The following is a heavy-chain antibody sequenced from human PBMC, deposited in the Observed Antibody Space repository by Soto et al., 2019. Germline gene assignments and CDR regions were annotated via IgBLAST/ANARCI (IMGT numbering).Heavy chain of an antibody. CDR1: GDTXSTYD. CDR2: INPNSGNI. J-gene: IGHJ4*02. V-gene: IGHV1-8*01. Sequence: SXKVSCKASGDTXSTYDSDLVRQATGHGLEWMGWINPNSGNICYAQRFQGRVTMTRDTAIRTAYMEVSSLRSDDTAVYYCARCRASGSYYLLDYWGQGILVTVSS. D-gene: IGHD3-10*01. CDR3: ARCRASGSYYLLDY.